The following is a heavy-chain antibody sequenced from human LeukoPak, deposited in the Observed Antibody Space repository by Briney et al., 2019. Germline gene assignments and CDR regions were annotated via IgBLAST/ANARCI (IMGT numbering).Heavy chain of an antibody. CDR3: ARGAGYCSSTSCPRGDY. CDR1: GFTVSSNY. D-gene: IGHD2-2*01. V-gene: IGHV3-53*01. J-gene: IGHJ4*02. Sequence: GGSLRLSCAASGFTVSSNYMSWVRQAPGKGLEWVSVIYRGGSTYYADSVKGRFTISRDNAKNSLYLQMNSLRAEDTAVYYCARGAGYCSSTSCPRGDYWGQGTLVTVSS. CDR2: IYRGGST.